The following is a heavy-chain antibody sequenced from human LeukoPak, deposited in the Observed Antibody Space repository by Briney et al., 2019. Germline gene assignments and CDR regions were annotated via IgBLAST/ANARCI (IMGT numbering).Heavy chain of an antibody. CDR1: GGSISSYY. D-gene: IGHD4-11*01. J-gene: IGHJ3*02. CDR3: ASLQSGAFDI. CDR2: IYYSGST. V-gene: IGHV4-59*12. Sequence: PSETLSLTCTVSGGSISSYYWSWIRQPPGKGLEWIGYIYYSGSTYYNPSLKSRVTISVDTSKNQFSLKLSSVTAADTAVFYCASLQSGAFDIWGHGTMVTVSS.